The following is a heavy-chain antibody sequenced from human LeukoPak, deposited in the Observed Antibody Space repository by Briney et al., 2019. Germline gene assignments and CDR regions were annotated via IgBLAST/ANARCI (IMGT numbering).Heavy chain of an antibody. CDR3: ARSGGYSSSWSL. V-gene: IGHV4-59*01. CDR2: IYSSGST. CDR1: GGSISTYY. D-gene: IGHD6-13*01. J-gene: IGHJ4*02. Sequence: SETLSLTCTVSGGSISTYYWNWIRQPPGKGLEWIGYIYSSGSTNYNPSLKSRVTISVDTSKNQFSLKLNSVTAADTAVYYCARSGGYSSSWSLWGQGTLVIVSS.